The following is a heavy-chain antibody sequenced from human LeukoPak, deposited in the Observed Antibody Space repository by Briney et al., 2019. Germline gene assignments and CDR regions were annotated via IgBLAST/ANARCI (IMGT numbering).Heavy chain of an antibody. Sequence: KPSETLSLTCAVYGGSFSGYYWSWIRQPPGKGLEWIGEINHSGSTNYNPSLKSRVTISVDTSKNQFSLKLSSVTAADTAVYYCARVTNSGSYGPDEYYFDYWGQGTLVTVSS. D-gene: IGHD1-26*01. CDR3: ARVTNSGSYGPDEYYFDY. J-gene: IGHJ4*02. V-gene: IGHV4-34*01. CDR1: GGSFSGYY. CDR2: INHSGST.